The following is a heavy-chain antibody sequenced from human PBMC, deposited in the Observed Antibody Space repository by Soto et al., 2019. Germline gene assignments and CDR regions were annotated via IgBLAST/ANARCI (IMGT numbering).Heavy chain of an antibody. J-gene: IGHJ4*02. Sequence: SETLSLTCTVSGGSVSSGGYSWSWIRQHPGKGLEWIGYIYYSGSTYYNPSLKSRVTISVDTSKNQFSLKLSSVTAADTAVYYCARGYQLPPFDFWGQGTLLTVSS. CDR3: ARGYQLPPFDF. CDR1: GGSVSSGGYS. V-gene: IGHV4-31*03. D-gene: IGHD1-20*01. CDR2: IYYSGST.